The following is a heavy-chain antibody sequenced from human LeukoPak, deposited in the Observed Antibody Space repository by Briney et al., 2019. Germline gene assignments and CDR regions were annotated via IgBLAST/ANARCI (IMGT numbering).Heavy chain of an antibody. CDR2: INPNSGGT. Sequence: GASVKVSCKASGYTFTAGYYMHWVRQAPGQGLEWMGWINPNSGGTNYAQKFQGRVTMTRDTSISTAYMELSRLRSDDTAVYYCARDSSRTRSNYDYVWGSYRSQPPRYYYYYMDVWGKGTTVTISS. V-gene: IGHV1-2*02. CDR1: GYTFTAGYY. D-gene: IGHD3-16*02. CDR3: ARDSSRTRSNYDYVWGSYRSQPPRYYYYYMDV. J-gene: IGHJ6*03.